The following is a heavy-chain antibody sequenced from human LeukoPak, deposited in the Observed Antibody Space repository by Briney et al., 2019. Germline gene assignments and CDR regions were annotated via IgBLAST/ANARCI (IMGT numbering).Heavy chain of an antibody. D-gene: IGHD4-17*01. Sequence: GGSLRLSCTASGFPFSNYWMTWVRQAPGKGLEWVAFIRYDGSNKYYADSVEGRFTISRDNSKNTLYLQMNSLRAEDTAVYYCAKGPYGDYYFDYWGQGTLVTVSS. CDR2: IRYDGSNK. CDR1: GFPFSNYW. V-gene: IGHV3-30*02. CDR3: AKGPYGDYYFDY. J-gene: IGHJ4*02.